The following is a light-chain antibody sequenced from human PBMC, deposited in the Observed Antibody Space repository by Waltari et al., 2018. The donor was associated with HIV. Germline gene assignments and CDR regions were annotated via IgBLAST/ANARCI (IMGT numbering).Light chain of an antibody. CDR1: TGDVGGYNS. V-gene: IGLV2-14*03. Sequence: HSAPTHPASVSGSPGQSITIPCTGTTGDVGGYNSVSSYQQHPGKAPQLMMYDVSKRPSGVSNRFSGSKAGNTASLTISGLQAEDEADYYCSSYTSSSTVCAGGTKLTVL. J-gene: IGLJ3*02. CDR2: DVS. CDR3: SSYTSSSTV.